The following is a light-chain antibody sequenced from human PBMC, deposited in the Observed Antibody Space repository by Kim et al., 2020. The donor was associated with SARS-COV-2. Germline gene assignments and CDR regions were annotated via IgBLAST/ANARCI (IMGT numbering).Light chain of an antibody. V-gene: IGKV1-17*01. CDR1: QDIRND. Sequence: GERVTIKGRERQDIRNDVGWYQQNPGRAHKRLIYGASSLQSGVQSRFSGSGSGTEFTLTISSLQPEDLATEFCLQHNTYPITCGQGKRMEIK. CDR3: LQHNTYPIT. CDR2: GAS. J-gene: IGKJ5*01.